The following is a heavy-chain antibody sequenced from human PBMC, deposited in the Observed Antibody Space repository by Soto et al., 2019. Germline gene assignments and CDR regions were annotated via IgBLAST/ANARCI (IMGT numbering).Heavy chain of an antibody. V-gene: IGHV1-18*01. Sequence: ASVKVSCKASGYTFTSYGISWVRQAPGQGLEWMGWISAYNGNTNYAQKLQGRVTMTTDTSTSTAYMELRSLRSDDTAVYYCARDNVVWAFYYYYYMDVWGKGTTVTVSS. CDR3: ARDNVVWAFYYYYYMDV. J-gene: IGHJ6*03. CDR2: ISAYNGNT. D-gene: IGHD2-21*01. CDR1: GYTFTSYG.